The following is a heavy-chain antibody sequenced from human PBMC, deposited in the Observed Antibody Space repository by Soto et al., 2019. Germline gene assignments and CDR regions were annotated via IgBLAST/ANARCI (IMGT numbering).Heavy chain of an antibody. CDR2: IYYSGST. CDR1: GDSISSYY. D-gene: IGHD3-22*01. Sequence: QVQLQESGPGLVKPSETLSLTCTVSGDSISSYYWSWIRQPPGKGLEWIGYIYYSGSTSYNPSLTSRVTISVDTSKNQFSLKLSSVTAADTAVYYCARVAITYWYFDLWGRGTLVTVSS. CDR3: ARVAITYWYFDL. V-gene: IGHV4-59*01. J-gene: IGHJ2*01.